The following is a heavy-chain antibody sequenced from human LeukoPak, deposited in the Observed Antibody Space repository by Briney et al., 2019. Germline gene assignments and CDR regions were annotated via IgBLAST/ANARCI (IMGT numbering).Heavy chain of an antibody. V-gene: IGHV4-59*01. CDR3: ARSGGYCSSTSCNDWFAP. D-gene: IGHD2-2*01. CDR2: IYYSGST. J-gene: IGHJ5*02. Sequence: SETLSLTCTVSGGSISSYYWSWIRQPPGKGLEGIGYIYYSGSTNYNPSLKSRVTISVDTSKNQFSLKLSSVTAADTAVYYCARSGGYCSSTSCNDWFAPWAREPWSPSPQ. CDR1: GGSISSYY.